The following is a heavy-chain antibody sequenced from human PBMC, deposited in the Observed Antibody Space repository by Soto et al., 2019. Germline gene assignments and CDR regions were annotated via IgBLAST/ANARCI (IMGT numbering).Heavy chain of an antibody. V-gene: IGHV1-69*06. D-gene: IGHD2-21*02. CDR3: ARDDIVVVTATAAYYYYGMDV. CDR1: GGTFSSYA. Sequence: SVKVSCKASGGTFSSYAISWVRQAPGQGLEWMGGIIPIFGTANYAQKFQGRVTITADKSTSTAYMELSSLRSEDTAVYYCARDDIVVVTATAAYYYYGMDVWGQGTTVTAS. CDR2: IIPIFGTA. J-gene: IGHJ6*02.